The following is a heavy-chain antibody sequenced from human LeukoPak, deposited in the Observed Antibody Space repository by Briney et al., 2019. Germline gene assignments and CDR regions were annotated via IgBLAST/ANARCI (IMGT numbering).Heavy chain of an antibody. D-gene: IGHD3-22*01. CDR1: GFTFTTFW. J-gene: IGHJ4*02. Sequence: GGSLRLSCAASGFTFTTFWMHWVRQAPGKGLVWVSRINHDGSSTNYADSMKGRFTISRDNAKNTVYLQMNSLRAEDTAVYYCVRDWGYDSSGYWQKYFDTWGQGTLVTVSS. V-gene: IGHV3-74*01. CDR3: VRDWGYDSSGYWQKYFDT. CDR2: INHDGSST.